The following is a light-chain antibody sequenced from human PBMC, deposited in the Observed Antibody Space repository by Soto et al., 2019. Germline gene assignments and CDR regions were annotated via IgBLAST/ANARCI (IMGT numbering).Light chain of an antibody. CDR1: QSIRNY. V-gene: IGKV3-11*01. CDR2: DAS. Sequence: EIVLTQSPATLSLSPGERATLSCRASQSIRNYLDWYQQKPGQAPRLLIYDASNRATRIPARFSGSVSGTDFILTISSLVPEDSGVYYCQQRNDWVTFGGGTKVEIK. CDR3: QQRNDWVT. J-gene: IGKJ4*01.